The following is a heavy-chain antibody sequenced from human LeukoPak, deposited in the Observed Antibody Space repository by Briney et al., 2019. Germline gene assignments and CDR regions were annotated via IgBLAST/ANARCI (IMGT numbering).Heavy chain of an antibody. Sequence: SETLSLTCAVYGGSFSGYYWSWIRQPPGKGLEWIGEINHSGSTNYNPSLKSRVTISVDTSKNQFSLKLSSVTAADTAVYYCARHVGAVAVRYYFDYWGQGTLVTVSS. CDR2: INHSGST. J-gene: IGHJ4*02. V-gene: IGHV4-34*01. CDR3: ARHVGAVAVRYYFDY. CDR1: GGSFSGYY. D-gene: IGHD6-19*01.